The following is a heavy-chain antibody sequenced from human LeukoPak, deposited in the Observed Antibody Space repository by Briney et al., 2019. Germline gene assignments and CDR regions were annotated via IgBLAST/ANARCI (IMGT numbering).Heavy chain of an antibody. Sequence: PGGSLRLSCAASGFTFSSYSMNWVRQAPGKGLEWVSYISSSSSTIYYADSVKGRFTISRDNAKNSLYLQMSSLRDEDTAVYYCARGRGNYVLPYDYWGQGTLVTVSS. J-gene: IGHJ4*02. CDR1: GFTFSSYS. CDR2: ISSSSSTI. V-gene: IGHV3-48*02. D-gene: IGHD4-11*01. CDR3: ARGRGNYVLPYDY.